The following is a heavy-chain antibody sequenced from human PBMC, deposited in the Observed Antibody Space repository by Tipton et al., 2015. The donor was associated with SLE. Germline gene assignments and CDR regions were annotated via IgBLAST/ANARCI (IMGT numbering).Heavy chain of an antibody. J-gene: IGHJ4*02. D-gene: IGHD1-26*01. CDR3: ARDDSQGASAFDY. Sequence: TLSLTCTVSGGSISSGPYYWSWIRQPAGKGLEWIGRMYTSGSVNYNPSLKSRVTISGDRSKNQFSLTLHSVTAADTAVYYCARDDSQGASAFDYWGQGTLLTVSS. CDR1: GGSISSGPYY. V-gene: IGHV4-61*02. CDR2: MYTSGSV.